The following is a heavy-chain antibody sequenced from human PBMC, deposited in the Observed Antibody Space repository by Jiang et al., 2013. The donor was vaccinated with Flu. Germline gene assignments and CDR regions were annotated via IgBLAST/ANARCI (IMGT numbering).Heavy chain of an antibody. Sequence: SLTCTVSGGSISSYYWSWIRQPPGKGLEWIGYIYYSGSTNYNPSLKSRVTISVDTSKNQFSLKLSSVTAADTAVYYCARQGQSYGSGTYWFDPWGQGTLVTVSS. D-gene: IGHD3-10*01. CDR3: ARQGQSYGSGTYWFDP. CDR2: IYYSGST. CDR1: GGSISSYY. J-gene: IGHJ5*02. V-gene: IGHV4-59*08.